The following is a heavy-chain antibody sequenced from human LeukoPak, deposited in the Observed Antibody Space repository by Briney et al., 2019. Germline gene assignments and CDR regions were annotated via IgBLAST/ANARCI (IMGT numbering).Heavy chain of an antibody. J-gene: IGHJ4*02. V-gene: IGHV3-48*01. Sequence: GGSLRLSCAASGFTFSSYWMSWVRQAPGKGLEWVSFIGIWNSPIYYGDSVRGRFTISRDNAKNSVFLQMNSLRAEDTAVYYCARDRGDSIVGSDFDSWGQGTLVTVSS. CDR2: IGIWNSPI. CDR3: ARDRGDSIVGSDFDS. D-gene: IGHD1-26*01. CDR1: GFTFSSYW.